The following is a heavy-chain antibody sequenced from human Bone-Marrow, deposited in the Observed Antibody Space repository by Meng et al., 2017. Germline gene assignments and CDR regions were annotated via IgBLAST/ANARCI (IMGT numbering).Heavy chain of an antibody. D-gene: IGHD1-26*01. V-gene: IGHV3-15*01. CDR3: TTAIVRATQYYYYVMDV. J-gene: IGHJ6*02. CDR1: GFSFISAW. Sequence: GESLKISCAASGFSFISAWMHWVRQAPGKGLEWVVRIKSKTDGVTTDYAAPVKGRSTIARDDSKNTLYMKMNSLKTEDTAVYSCTTAIVRATQYYYYVMDVWGQGTMVTVSS. CDR2: IKSKTDGVTT.